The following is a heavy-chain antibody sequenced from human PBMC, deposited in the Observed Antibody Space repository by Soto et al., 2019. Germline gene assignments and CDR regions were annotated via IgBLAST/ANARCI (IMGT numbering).Heavy chain of an antibody. CDR3: ARDHGYYDSSALEWFDP. V-gene: IGHV1-69*01. CDR2: IIPIFGTA. CDR1: GGTFSSYA. J-gene: IGHJ5*02. Sequence: QVQLVQSGAEVKKPGSSVKVSCKASGGTFSSYAISWVRQAPGQGLEWMGGIIPIFGTANYAQKFQGRVTITADESTSTAYMELGSLRSEDTAVYYCARDHGYYDSSALEWFDPWGQGTLVTVSS. D-gene: IGHD3-22*01.